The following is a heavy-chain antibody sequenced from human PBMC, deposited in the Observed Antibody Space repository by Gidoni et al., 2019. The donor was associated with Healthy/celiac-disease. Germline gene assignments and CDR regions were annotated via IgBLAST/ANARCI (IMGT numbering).Heavy chain of an antibody. Sequence: QGQLVQSGPEVKKPGASVKVSCKASGYTFTGYYMHWVRQAPGQGLEWMGWINPNSGGTNYEQKFQGRVPMTRDTSISTAYMELSRLRSDDTAVYYCARDSERIQLWFPFDYWGQGPLVTVSS. CDR2: INPNSGGT. CDR3: ARDSERIQLWFPFDY. CDR1: GYTFTGYY. D-gene: IGHD5-18*01. J-gene: IGHJ4*02. V-gene: IGHV1-2*02.